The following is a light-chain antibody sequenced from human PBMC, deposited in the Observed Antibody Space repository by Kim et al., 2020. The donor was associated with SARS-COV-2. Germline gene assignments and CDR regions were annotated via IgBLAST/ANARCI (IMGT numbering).Light chain of an antibody. CDR3: LKDYTYPRT. Sequence: AIQMTQSPSSLSASVGDRVTITCRASQAIRNDLTWYQQKPGRAPQLLIYAASSLVSGVPSRFSGSGSDTLFTLTIASLQPEDFATYYCLKDYTYPRTFVQGTKVDIK. CDR1: QAIRND. CDR2: AAS. J-gene: IGKJ1*01. V-gene: IGKV1-6*01.